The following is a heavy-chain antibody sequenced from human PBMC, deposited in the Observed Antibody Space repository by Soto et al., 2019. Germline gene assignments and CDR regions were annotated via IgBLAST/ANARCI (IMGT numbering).Heavy chain of an antibody. Sequence: QLVESGGRGVQPGRSLRLSCEASEFTFSSYAMHWVRQAPGRGLEWVALISFDGSKEYYADSVKGRFIISRDNSRSMVYLQMDSLRPDDTAIYYFARPIPWWSYHYGMDVWGQGTTVTVSS. D-gene: IGHD2-15*01. CDR2: ISFDGSKE. CDR3: ARPIPWWSYHYGMDV. V-gene: IGHV3-30*03. CDR1: EFTFSSYA. J-gene: IGHJ6*02.